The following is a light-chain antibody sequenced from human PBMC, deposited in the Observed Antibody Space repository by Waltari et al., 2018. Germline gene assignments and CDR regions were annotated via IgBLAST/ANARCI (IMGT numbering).Light chain of an antibody. J-gene: IGKJ4*01. CDR2: GAF. Sequence: ELVLTQSPGTLSLSPGERATLSCRASLTVDNNYLAWYQQKPGQAPRLLIHGAFIRATDIPNKFSGSGSGTDFTLTISRLEPEDFAVYYCQQYGSSATFGGGTKVEMK. CDR1: LTVDNNY. V-gene: IGKV3-20*01. CDR3: QQYGSSAT.